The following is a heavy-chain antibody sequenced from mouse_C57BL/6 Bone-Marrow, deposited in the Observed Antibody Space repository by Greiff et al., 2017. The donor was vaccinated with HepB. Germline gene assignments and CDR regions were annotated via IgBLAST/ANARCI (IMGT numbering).Heavy chain of an antibody. CDR3: AGDRDSQFITTVVATSKFAY. V-gene: IGHV12-3*01. CDR1: GFPITSGYY. J-gene: IGHJ3*01. Sequence: QVQLKESGPGLVKPSQSLFLTCSITGFPITSGYYWIWIRQSPGKPLEWMGYITHSGETFYNPSLQSPISITRETSKNQFFLQLNSVTTEDTAMYYWAGDRDSQFITTVVATSKFAYWGQGTLVTVSA. D-gene: IGHD1-1*01. CDR2: ITHSGET.